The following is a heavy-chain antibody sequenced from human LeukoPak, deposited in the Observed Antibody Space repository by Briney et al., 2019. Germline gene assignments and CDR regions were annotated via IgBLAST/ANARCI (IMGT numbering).Heavy chain of an antibody. CDR1: GGSISSGCYY. J-gene: IGHJ4*02. CDR2: IYYSGST. D-gene: IGHD3-22*01. CDR3: ARRVLGYYDGSVNSSYFDY. V-gene: IGHV4-61*01. Sequence: SETLSLTYTFSGGSISSGCYYWSWIRQPPGKGLEWIGYIYYSGSTNYNPSLKSRVTISVVTSKNQFSLKLSSVTAADTAVYYCARRVLGYYDGSVNSSYFDYWGPGTLVTVSS.